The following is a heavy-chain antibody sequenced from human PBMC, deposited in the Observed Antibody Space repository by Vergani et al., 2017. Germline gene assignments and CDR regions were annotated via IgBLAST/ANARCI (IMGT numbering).Heavy chain of an antibody. CDR3: ARGTVWFGPFDY. CDR2: IYYSGST. V-gene: IGHV4-59*01. D-gene: IGHD3-10*01. J-gene: IGHJ4*02. CDR1: GGSISSYY. Sequence: QVQLQQWGAGLLKPSETLSLTCTVSGGSISSYYWSWIRQPPGKGLEWIGYIYYSGSTNYNPSLKSRVTISVDTAKNQFSLKLSSVTAADTAVYYCARGTVWFGPFDYWGQGTLVTVSS.